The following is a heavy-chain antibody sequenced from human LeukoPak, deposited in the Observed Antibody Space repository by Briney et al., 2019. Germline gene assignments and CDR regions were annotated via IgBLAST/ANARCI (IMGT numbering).Heavy chain of an antibody. CDR1: GGSISRGDKF. D-gene: IGHD4-17*01. V-gene: IGHV4-30-4*08. CDR3: ARLDYGALFAFDI. J-gene: IGHJ3*02. Sequence: PQTLSLTCTVSGGSISRGDKFWSWIGQSPGKGLEWIGSIYYSGNTYYSPVIKSRVTLSAETSKNQFSLKLTSVTAADTAVYYCARLDYGALFAFDIWGQGTMVTVSS. CDR2: IYYSGNT.